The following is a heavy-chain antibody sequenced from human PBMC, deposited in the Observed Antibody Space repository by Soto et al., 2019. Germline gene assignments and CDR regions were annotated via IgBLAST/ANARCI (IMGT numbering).Heavy chain of an antibody. CDR2: IYPGDSDT. D-gene: IGHD2-2*01. V-gene: IGHV5-51*01. CDR3: ARSPGTAAISNWFDP. J-gene: IGHJ5*02. CDR1: GYSFTSYW. Sequence: PGESLKISCKGSGYSFTSYWIGWVRQMPGKGLEWMGIIYPGDSDTRYSPSFQGQVTISADKSISTAYLQWSSLKASDTAMYYCARSPGTAAISNWFDPWGQGTLVTVSS.